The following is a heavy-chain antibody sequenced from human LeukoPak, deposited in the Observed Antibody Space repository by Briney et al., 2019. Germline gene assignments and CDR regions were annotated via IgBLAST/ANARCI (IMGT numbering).Heavy chain of an antibody. Sequence: PGGSLRLSCAASGFTFSTYWMSWVRQAPGKGLEWVASIMQDGSGRYYVDSVKGRFTTSRDNVKNSLYLQMNSLRAEDTALYYCARSSNRQDDYWGQGTLVTVSS. D-gene: IGHD1-14*01. CDR3: ARSSNRQDDY. J-gene: IGHJ4*02. CDR2: IMQDGSGR. CDR1: GFTFSTYW. V-gene: IGHV3-7*01.